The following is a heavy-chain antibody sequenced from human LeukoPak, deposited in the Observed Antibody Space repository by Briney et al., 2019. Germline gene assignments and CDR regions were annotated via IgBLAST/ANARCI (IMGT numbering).Heavy chain of an antibody. CDR2: ININTGNP. CDR1: GYTFTSYA. D-gene: IGHD3-10*01. CDR3: ARVGFPTYYYYMDV. J-gene: IGHJ6*03. Sequence: ASVKVSCKASGYTFTSYAMNWVRQAPGQGLEWMGWININTGNPTYAQGFTGRFVFSLDTSVSTAYLQISSLKAEDTAMYYCARVGFPTYYYYMDVWGKGTTATVSS. V-gene: IGHV7-4-1*02.